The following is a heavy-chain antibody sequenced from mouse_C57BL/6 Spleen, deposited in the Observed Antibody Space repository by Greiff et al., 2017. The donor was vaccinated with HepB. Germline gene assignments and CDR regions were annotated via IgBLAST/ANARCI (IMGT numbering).Heavy chain of an antibody. CDR3: ARPSRNYDGYDFAY. D-gene: IGHD2-3*01. J-gene: IGHJ3*01. V-gene: IGHV1-26*01. Sequence: EVQLQQSGPELVKPGASVKISCKASGYTFTDYYMNWVKQSHGKSLEWIGDINPNNGGTSYNQKFKGKATLTVDKSSSTAYMELRSLTSEDSAVYYCARPSRNYDGYDFAYWGQGTLVTVSA. CDR2: INPNNGGT. CDR1: GYTFTDYY.